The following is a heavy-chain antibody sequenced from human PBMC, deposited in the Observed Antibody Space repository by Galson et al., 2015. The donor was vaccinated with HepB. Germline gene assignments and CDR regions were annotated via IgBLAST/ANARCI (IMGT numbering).Heavy chain of an antibody. J-gene: IGHJ3*02. CDR3: ARRDYVEGAFDI. Sequence: SVKVSCKASGYTFTSYYMHWVRQAPGQGLEWMGIINPSGGSTSYAQKFQGRVTMTRDKSISTAYLQWSSLKASDTAMYYCARRDYVEGAFDIWGQGTMVTVSS. D-gene: IGHD4-17*01. CDR2: INPSGGST. CDR1: GYTFTSYY. V-gene: IGHV1-46*01.